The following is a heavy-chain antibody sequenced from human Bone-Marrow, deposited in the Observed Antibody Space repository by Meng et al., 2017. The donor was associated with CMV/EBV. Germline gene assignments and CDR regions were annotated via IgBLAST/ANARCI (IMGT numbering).Heavy chain of an antibody. J-gene: IGHJ2*01. CDR3: ARGANWGSYWYFDL. CDR2: ISAYNGNT. Sequence: KASGYTFTTYGICWVRQAPGQGLEWMRWISAYNGNTNYAQKLQSRVSMTTDTSTSTAYMELRSLRSDDTAVYYCARGANWGSYWYFDLWGRGTLVTVSS. D-gene: IGHD7-27*01. V-gene: IGHV1-18*01. CDR1: GYTFTTYG.